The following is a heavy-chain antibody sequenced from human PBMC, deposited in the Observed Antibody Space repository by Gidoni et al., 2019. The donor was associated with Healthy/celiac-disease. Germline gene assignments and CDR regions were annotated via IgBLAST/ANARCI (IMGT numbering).Heavy chain of an antibody. CDR3: AKCIAVAGTGFWFDP. CDR2: ISGSGGST. Sequence: EVQLLESGGGLVQPGGSLRLSCAASGFTFSSYAMSWVRQAPGKGLEWFSAISGSGGSTYYADSVKGRFTISRDNSKNTLYLQMNSLRAEDTAVYYCAKCIAVAGTGFWFDPWGQGTLVTVSS. V-gene: IGHV3-23*01. D-gene: IGHD6-19*01. J-gene: IGHJ5*02. CDR1: GFTFSSYA.